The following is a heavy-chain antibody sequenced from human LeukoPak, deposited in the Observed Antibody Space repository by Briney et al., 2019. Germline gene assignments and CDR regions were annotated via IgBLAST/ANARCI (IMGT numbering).Heavy chain of an antibody. J-gene: IGHJ4*02. CDR2: IGDSGSI. D-gene: IGHD1-14*01. CDR3: AKDPESIRNHFDS. V-gene: IGHV3-48*01. CDR1: GFTFSRHS. Sequence: PGGSLRLSCTVSGFTFSRHSMNWVRQAPGKGLEWLSYIGDSGSIYYADSVRGRFTISRDNSKNTLYLQMDTLRPEDTALYYCAKDPESIRNHFDSWGQGTLVTVSS.